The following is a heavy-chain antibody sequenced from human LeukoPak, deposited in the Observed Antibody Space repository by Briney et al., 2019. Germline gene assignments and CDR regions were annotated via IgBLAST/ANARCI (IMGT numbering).Heavy chain of an antibody. CDR3: ARNIPYYDFWSGTKDAFDI. CDR1: GGSCSGYY. V-gene: IGHV4-34*01. CDR2: INHSGST. D-gene: IGHD3-3*01. Sequence: SETLSLXCAVYGGSCSGYYWSWIRRPPGKGLEWIGEINHSGSTNYNPSLKSRVTISVDTSKNQFSLKLSSVTAADTAVYYCARNIPYYDFWSGTKDAFDIWGQGTMVTVSS. J-gene: IGHJ3*02.